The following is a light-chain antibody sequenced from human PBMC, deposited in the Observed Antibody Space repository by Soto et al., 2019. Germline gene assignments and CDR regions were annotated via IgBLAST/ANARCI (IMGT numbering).Light chain of an antibody. J-gene: IGKJ1*01. CDR1: QSVRTY. CDR2: QVS. Sequence: DIQMTQSPSTLSASVGDRVTITCRASQSVRTYLAWYQQKPGRAPKLLIYQVSSLESGVPSRFSGSGSGTEFTLTISSLQPDDFATYYCQQYETLVTFGQGTKVEIK. CDR3: QQYETLVT. V-gene: IGKV1-5*03.